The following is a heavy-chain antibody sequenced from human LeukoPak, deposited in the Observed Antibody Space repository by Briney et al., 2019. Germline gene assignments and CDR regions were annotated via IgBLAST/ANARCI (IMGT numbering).Heavy chain of an antibody. D-gene: IGHD2-21*01. V-gene: IGHV3-48*03. J-gene: IGHJ4*02. CDR1: RLTSQVFET. CDR3: ATKVFAVSHVSS. Sequence: GGSLRLSYVLPRLTSQVFETRRVRQAPGKGLEWISYVSVSGEEIHYGDSVKGRFTISRDNAQSSLYLQMCSRRCKGRAVKYCATKVFAVSHVSSWGVGTLVTVSS. CDR2: VSVSGEEI.